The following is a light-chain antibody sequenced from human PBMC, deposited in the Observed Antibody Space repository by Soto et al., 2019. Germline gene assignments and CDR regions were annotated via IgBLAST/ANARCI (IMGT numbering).Light chain of an antibody. CDR2: DAS. V-gene: IGKV3-11*01. J-gene: IGKJ4*01. CDR1: RSVSRY. Sequence: EIVLTQSPATLSLSPGGRATLSCRASRSVSRYLAWYQQKPGQAPRLLIYDASNRATGISARFSGSGSGTDFTLTISSLEPEDFAVYYCQQYNNWPLTFGGGTKVEIK. CDR3: QQYNNWPLT.